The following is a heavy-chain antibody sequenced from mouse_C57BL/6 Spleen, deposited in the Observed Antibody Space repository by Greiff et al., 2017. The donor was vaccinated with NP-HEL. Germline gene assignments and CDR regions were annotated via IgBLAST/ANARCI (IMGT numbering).Heavy chain of an antibody. V-gene: IGHV1-54*01. D-gene: IGHD2-5*01. Sequence: VQLQQSGAELVRPGTSVKVSCKASGYAFTNYLIEWVKQRPGPGLEWIGVINPGSGGTNYNEKFTGKATLTADTSSSTAYMQLSSLTSEDSAVYVCARSYYSNEAWFAYWGQGTLVTVSA. CDR2: INPGSGGT. CDR3: ARSYYSNEAWFAY. CDR1: GYAFTNYL. J-gene: IGHJ3*01.